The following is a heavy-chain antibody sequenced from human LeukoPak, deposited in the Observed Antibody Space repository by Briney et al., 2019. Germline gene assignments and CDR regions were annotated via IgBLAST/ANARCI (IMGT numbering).Heavy chain of an antibody. V-gene: IGHV3-48*03. D-gene: IGHD2-2*01. CDR3: VRGGYCSSSICYSFNAFDV. Sequence: PGGSLRLSCRASGFTFSSHEMNWVRQAPGKGLEWLSYISNGGDNIYYAYPMKGRFTISRDNAKNSLFLQMYGLRAEDTAVYYCVRGGYCSSSICYSFNAFDVWGQGTTVTVSP. CDR2: ISNGGDNI. J-gene: IGHJ3*01. CDR1: GFTFSSHE.